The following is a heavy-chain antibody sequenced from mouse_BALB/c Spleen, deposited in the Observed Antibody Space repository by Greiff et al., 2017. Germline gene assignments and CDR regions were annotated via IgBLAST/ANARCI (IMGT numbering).Heavy chain of an antibody. D-gene: IGHD1-2*01. V-gene: IGHV3-6*02. CDR1: GYSITSGYY. CDR2: ISYDGSN. CDR3: AREDYGYVWFAY. J-gene: IGHJ3*01. Sequence: EVQLQESGPGLVKPSQSLSLTCSVTGYSITSGYYWNWIRQFPGNKLEWMGYISYDGSNNYNPSLKNRISITRDTSKNQFFLKLNSVTTEDTATYYCAREDYGYVWFAYWGQGTLVTVSA.